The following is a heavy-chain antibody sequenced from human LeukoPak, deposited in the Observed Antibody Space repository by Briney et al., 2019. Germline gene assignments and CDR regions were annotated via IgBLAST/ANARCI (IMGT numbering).Heavy chain of an antibody. V-gene: IGHV1-18*01. CDR3: ARGGLTVP. CDR2: INPNNGDT. J-gene: IGHJ4*02. CDR1: GYTFTSYG. Sequence: ASVKVSCKASGYTFTSYGISWVRQAPGQGLEWMGWINPNNGDTDYAQKFLGRVTLTRDTSISTAYMELNSLRSDDTAVYYCARGGLTVPWGQGTLVTVSS. D-gene: IGHD4-11*01.